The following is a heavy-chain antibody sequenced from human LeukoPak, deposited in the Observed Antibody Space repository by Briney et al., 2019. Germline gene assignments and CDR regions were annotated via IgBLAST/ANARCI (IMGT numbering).Heavy chain of an antibody. Sequence: PGGSLRLSCAASGFTVSSNYMSWVRQAPGKGLEWVSVIYSGGTTYYADSLKGRFTISRDNSKNTLYLQMNSLRAEDTAVYYCARDFGYSGNEGWFDPWGQGILVTVSS. CDR1: GFTVSSNY. V-gene: IGHV3-53*01. CDR3: ARDFGYSGNEGWFDP. J-gene: IGHJ5*02. CDR2: IYSGGTT. D-gene: IGHD5-12*01.